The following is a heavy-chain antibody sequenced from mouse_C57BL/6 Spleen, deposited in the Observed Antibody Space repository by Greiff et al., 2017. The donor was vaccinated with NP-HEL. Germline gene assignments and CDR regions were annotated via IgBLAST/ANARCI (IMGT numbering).Heavy chain of an antibody. J-gene: IGHJ4*01. CDR1: GYTFTDYE. CDR2: IDPETGGT. D-gene: IGHD2-14*01. Sequence: VQLQESGAELVRPGASVTLSCKASGYTFTDYEMHWVKQTPVHGLEWIGAIDPETGGTAYNQKFKGKAILTADKSSSTAYMELRSLTSEDSAVYYCTRGDRLRYAMDYWGQGTSVTVSS. V-gene: IGHV1-15*01. CDR3: TRGDRLRYAMDY.